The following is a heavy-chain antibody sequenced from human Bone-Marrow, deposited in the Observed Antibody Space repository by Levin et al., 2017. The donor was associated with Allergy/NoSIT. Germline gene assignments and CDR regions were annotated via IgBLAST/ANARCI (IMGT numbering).Heavy chain of an antibody. D-gene: IGHD6-19*01. V-gene: IGHV3-21*01. CDR3: AREVLAGTKGASDY. J-gene: IGHJ4*02. CDR1: GFTFSSYG. Sequence: KTGGSLRLSCVASGFTFSSYGINWVRQAPGKGLEWVSYISSTSTYIFHADSVKGRFTISRDNAKNSLYLQMNSLRVEDPAVYYCAREVLAGTKGASDYWGQGVLDTVSS. CDR2: ISSTSTYI.